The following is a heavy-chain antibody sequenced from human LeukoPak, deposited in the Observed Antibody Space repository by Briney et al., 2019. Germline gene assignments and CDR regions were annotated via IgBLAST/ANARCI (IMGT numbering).Heavy chain of an antibody. CDR3: AKVRKDIVVVVAAWVDY. J-gene: IGHJ4*02. D-gene: IGHD2-15*01. V-gene: IGHV3-23*01. CDR2: ISGSGGST. Sequence: GGSLRLSCAASGFTFSSYAMSWVRQAPGKGLEWVSAISGSGGSTYYADSVKGRFTISRDNSKNTLYLQMNSLRAEDTAVYYCAKVRKDIVVVVAAWVDYWGQGTLVTDSS. CDR1: GFTFSSYA.